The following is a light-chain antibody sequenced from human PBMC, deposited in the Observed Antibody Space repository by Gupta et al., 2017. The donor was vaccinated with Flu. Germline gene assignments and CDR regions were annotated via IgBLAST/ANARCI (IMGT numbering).Light chain of an antibody. J-gene: IGKJ2*02. CDR2: GTS. CDR3: HQDKNSPCT. V-gene: IGKV3-20*01. CDR1: ESIKNNF. Sequence: ATSYVSAGEKVSLSCRGGESIKNNFFVWYQQQPGQAPRVLIYGTSKRASGIPDSFSGGGSGTDFTLTIDRLEPEECAWYYCHQDKNSPCTFGQGTKVEIK.